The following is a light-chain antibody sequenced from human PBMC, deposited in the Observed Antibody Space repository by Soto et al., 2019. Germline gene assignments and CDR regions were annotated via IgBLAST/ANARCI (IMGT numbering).Light chain of an antibody. Sequence: QSALTQPASVSGSPGQSISVSCTGTSSDVGKYKFVSWYQQHPGKAPKLLIYEGTKRPSGVSNRFSGSKSGNTASLTISGLQAEDEADYYCTSYARSNNFVFGSGTKLTVL. CDR3: TSYARSNNFV. CDR1: SSDVGKYKF. J-gene: IGLJ1*01. CDR2: EGT. V-gene: IGLV2-23*01.